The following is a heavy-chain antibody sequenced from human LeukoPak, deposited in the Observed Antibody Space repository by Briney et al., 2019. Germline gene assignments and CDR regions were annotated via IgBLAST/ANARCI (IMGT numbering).Heavy chain of an antibody. D-gene: IGHD2-2*01. Sequence: GGSLRLSCAASGFTFSSYAMSWVRQAPGKGLEWVPAISGSGGSTYYADSVKGRFTISRDNSKNTLYLQMNSLRAEDTAVYYCAKLPAIVVVPAATGNYWFDPWGQGTLVTVSS. J-gene: IGHJ5*02. V-gene: IGHV3-23*01. CDR1: GFTFSSYA. CDR3: AKLPAIVVVPAATGNYWFDP. CDR2: ISGSGGST.